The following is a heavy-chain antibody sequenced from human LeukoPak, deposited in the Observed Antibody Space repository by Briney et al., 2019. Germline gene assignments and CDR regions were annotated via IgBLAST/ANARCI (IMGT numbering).Heavy chain of an antibody. D-gene: IGHD1-26*01. CDR2: IYPGDSDT. J-gene: IGHJ4*02. V-gene: IGHV5-51*01. Sequence: GESLKISCKGSGNSFSNYWIGWVRQLPGRGLEWMGIIYPGDSDTRYNPSFQGQVTISADKSISTAYLQWSSLKASDTAMYYCAQGGGSYFDYWGQGTLVTVSS. CDR1: GNSFSNYW. CDR3: AQGGGSYFDY.